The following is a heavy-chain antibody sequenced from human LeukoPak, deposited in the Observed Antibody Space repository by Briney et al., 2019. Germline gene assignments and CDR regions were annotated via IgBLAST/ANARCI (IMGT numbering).Heavy chain of an antibody. CDR1: GSTFSNNG. V-gene: IGHV3-30*02. J-gene: IGHJ4*02. Sequence: GGSLRLSCAASGSTFSNNGMQWVRQAPGKGLEWVAFITSDGSNKDYANSVKGRFSIFRDNSKNTLYLQMNSLRTEDTAVYHCAKEPQGDWGQGTLVTVSS. CDR3: AKEPQGD. CDR2: ITSDGSNK.